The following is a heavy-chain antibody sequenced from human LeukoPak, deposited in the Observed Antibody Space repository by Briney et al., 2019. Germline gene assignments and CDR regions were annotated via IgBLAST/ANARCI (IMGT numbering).Heavy chain of an antibody. CDR2: MYYGGST. J-gene: IGHJ5*02. V-gene: IGHV4-39*07. CDR1: GGSISSSSYY. D-gene: IGHD2-15*01. CDR3: AGTSLVAHESFWFDP. Sequence: PSETLSLTCTVSGGSISSSSYYWGWIRQPPGKGLEWIGSMYYGGSTYYNPSLKSRVTISVDTSKNQFSLKLSSVTAADTAVFYCAGTSLVAHESFWFDPWGQGTLVTVSS.